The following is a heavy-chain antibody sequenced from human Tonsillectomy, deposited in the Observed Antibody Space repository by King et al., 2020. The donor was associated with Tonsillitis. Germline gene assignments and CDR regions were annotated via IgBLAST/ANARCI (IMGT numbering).Heavy chain of an antibody. CDR2: ISDSGGNT. J-gene: IGHJ4*02. Sequence: VQLVESGGGLVQPGGSLSLSCAASRSTFSTYAMNWVRQAPGKGLEWVSAISDSGGNTYYADSEKGRFTISRDNSKNTLYLQMNSLRAEDTAVYYCAKAAQGRYHTYFWVGYSGRDYCGQGALVTVSS. CDR1: RSTFSTYA. D-gene: IGHD3-3*01. V-gene: IGHV3-23*04. CDR3: AKAAQGRYHTYFWVGYSGRDY.